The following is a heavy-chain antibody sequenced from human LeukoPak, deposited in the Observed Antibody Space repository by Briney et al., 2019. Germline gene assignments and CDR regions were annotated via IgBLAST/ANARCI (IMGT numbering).Heavy chain of an antibody. J-gene: IGHJ4*02. Sequence: GGSLRLSCAASGFTFSSYAMSWVRQAPGKGLEWVSAISGSGGSTYYADSVKGRFTISRDNSKNTLYLQMNSLRAEDTAVYYCAKDPVREWGSYPTNYWGQGTLVTGSS. V-gene: IGHV3-23*01. D-gene: IGHD1-26*01. CDR3: AKDPVREWGSYPTNY. CDR2: ISGSGGST. CDR1: GFTFSSYA.